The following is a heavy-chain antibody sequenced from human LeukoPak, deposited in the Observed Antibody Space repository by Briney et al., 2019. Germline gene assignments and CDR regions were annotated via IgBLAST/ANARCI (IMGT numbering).Heavy chain of an antibody. D-gene: IGHD3-9*01. CDR2: INPNSGGT. J-gene: IGHJ4*02. CDR1: GYTFTGYY. Sequence: GASVKVSCKASGYTFTGYYMHWVRQAPGQGLEWMGWINPNSGGTNYAQKFQGRVTMTRDTSISTAYMELSRLRSDDTAVYYCARDLLRYFDWLLGAAKIFPGYWGQGTLVTVSS. CDR3: ARDLLRYFDWLLGAAKIFPGY. V-gene: IGHV1-2*02.